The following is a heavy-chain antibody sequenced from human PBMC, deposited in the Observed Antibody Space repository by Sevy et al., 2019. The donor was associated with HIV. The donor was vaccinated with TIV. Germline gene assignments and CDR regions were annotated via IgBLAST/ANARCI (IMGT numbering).Heavy chain of an antibody. V-gene: IGHV1-24*01. CDR2: FDPEDDET. J-gene: IGHJ4*02. CDR3: AVTKDYYDSSGYPFDY. D-gene: IGHD3-22*01. CDR1: GYTFTSYG. Sequence: ASVKVSCKASGYTFTSYGITWVRQAPGKGLEWMATFDPEDDETIYAQRLQGRVTMTEDTSTDTAYMELSSLRSDDTAVYYCAVTKDYYDSSGYPFDYWGQGSLVTVSS.